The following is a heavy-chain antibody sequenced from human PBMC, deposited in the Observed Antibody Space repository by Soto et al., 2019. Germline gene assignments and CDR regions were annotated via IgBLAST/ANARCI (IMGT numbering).Heavy chain of an antibody. D-gene: IGHD6-13*01. V-gene: IGHV3-66*01. CDR2: IYSAGSA. Sequence: GGSLTLSCAASGFPVSAYHMSWVRPAPGKGLEWVSVIYSAGSADFADSVKVRFTISRDNSKNTLYLQMSSLRAEDTAVYYCAKVPLVEGSSWYDYWGQGTQVTVSS. J-gene: IGHJ4*02. CDR1: GFPVSAYH. CDR3: AKVPLVEGSSWYDY.